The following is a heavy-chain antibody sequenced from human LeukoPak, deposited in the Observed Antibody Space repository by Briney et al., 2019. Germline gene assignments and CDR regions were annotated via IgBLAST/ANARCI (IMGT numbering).Heavy chain of an antibody. V-gene: IGHV4-59*01. CDR1: GGSIRSYY. CDR3: AGGSSWYKVDY. Sequence: MTSETLSLTCTVSGGSIRSYYWSWLRQPPGKGLEWIGYIYYSGSTNYNPSLKSRVTISVDTSKNQFSLKLSSVTAADTATYYCAGGSSWYKVDYWGQGTQVTVSS. CDR2: IYYSGST. D-gene: IGHD6-13*01. J-gene: IGHJ4*02.